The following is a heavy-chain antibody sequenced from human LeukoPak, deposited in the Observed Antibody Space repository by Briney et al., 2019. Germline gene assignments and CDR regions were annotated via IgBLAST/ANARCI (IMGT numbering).Heavy chain of an antibody. CDR1: GYTFTSYG. D-gene: IGHD3-9*01. J-gene: IGHJ5*02. Sequence: GASVKVSCKASGYTFTSYGISWVRQAPEQGLEWMGWISAYNGNTNYAQKLQGRVTMTTDTSTSTAYMELSSLRSEDTAVYYCARDPVLRYFDWLLPAGNWFDPWGQGTLVTVSS. CDR3: ARDPVLRYFDWLLPAGNWFDP. V-gene: IGHV1-18*01. CDR2: ISAYNGNT.